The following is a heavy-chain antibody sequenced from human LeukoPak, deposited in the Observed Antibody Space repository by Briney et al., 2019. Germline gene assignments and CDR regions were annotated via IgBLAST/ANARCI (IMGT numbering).Heavy chain of an antibody. CDR1: GGTFSSYA. Sequence: ASVKVSCKASGGTFSSYAISWVRQAAGQGLEWMGRIIPILGIANYAQKFQGRVTITADKSTSTAYMELSSLRSEDTAVYYCARECYGCIAAAGTPVDYWGQGTLVTVSS. V-gene: IGHV1-69*04. CDR2: IIPILGIA. CDR3: ARECYGCIAAAGTPVDY. D-gene: IGHD6-13*01. J-gene: IGHJ4*02.